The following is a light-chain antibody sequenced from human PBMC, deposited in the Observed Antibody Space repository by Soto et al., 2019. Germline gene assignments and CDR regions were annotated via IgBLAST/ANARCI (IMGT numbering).Light chain of an antibody. CDR3: QQYNNWPRT. Sequence: EIVMKQSQATLSLSPGERAALSGRASQSVSSNLAWYQQKPGQAPRLLIYGASTRVTGIPARFSGSGSGTEVILAISSLQSEDVAVYYCQQYNNWPRTFGQGTKVDIK. V-gene: IGKV3-15*01. CDR2: GAS. J-gene: IGKJ1*01. CDR1: QSVSSN.